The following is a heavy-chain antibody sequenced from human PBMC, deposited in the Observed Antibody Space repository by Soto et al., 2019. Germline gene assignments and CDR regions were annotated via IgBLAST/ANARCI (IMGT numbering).Heavy chain of an antibody. V-gene: IGHV1-2*04. CDR3: ARCTVNCSGGSCYLVPDYGMDV. D-gene: IGHD2-15*01. J-gene: IGHJ6*02. CDR1: GYTFTGYY. Sequence: ASVKVSCKASGYTFTGYYTHWVRQAPGQGLEWMGWINPNSGGTNYAQKFQGWVTMTRDTSISTAYMELSRLRSDDTAVYYCARCTVNCSGGSCYLVPDYGMDVWGQGTTVTVSS. CDR2: INPNSGGT.